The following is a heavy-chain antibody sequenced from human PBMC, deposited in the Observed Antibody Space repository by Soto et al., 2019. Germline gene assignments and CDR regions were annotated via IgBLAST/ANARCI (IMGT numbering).Heavy chain of an antibody. D-gene: IGHD4-4*01. CDR3: ARRRMVYTVTTSDWFEP. CDR1: GYSFTSYW. CDR2: IYPGDSDT. J-gene: IGHJ5*02. Sequence: GESLKISCKGSGYSFTSYWIGWVRQMPGKGLEWMGIIYPGDSDTRYSPSFQGQVTISADKSISTAYLQWSSLKASDTAMYYCARRRMVYTVTTSDWFEPWGQGPLVTVS. V-gene: IGHV5-51*01.